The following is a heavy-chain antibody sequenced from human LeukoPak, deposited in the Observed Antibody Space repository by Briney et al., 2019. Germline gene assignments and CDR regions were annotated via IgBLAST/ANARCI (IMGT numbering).Heavy chain of an antibody. D-gene: IGHD1-26*01. J-gene: IGHJ1*01. Sequence: ASVKVSCKASGYTFTGYYMHWVRQAPGQGLEWMGRINPNSGGTNYAQKFQGRVTMTRDTSISAAYMELSRLRSDDTAVYYCARDLKWELLCFHHWGQGTLVTVSS. CDR2: INPNSGGT. V-gene: IGHV1-2*06. CDR1: GYTFTGYY. CDR3: ARDLKWELLCFHH.